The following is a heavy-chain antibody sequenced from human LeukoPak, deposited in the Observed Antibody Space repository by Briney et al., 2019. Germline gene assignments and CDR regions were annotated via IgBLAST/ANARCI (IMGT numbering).Heavy chain of an antibody. D-gene: IGHD3-22*01. V-gene: IGHV3-7*01. J-gene: IGHJ4*02. CDR1: GFTFSGYW. Sequence: GGSLRLSCAASGFTFSGYWMSWVRQAPGKGLEWVANIKQVGGEKYYVDSVKGRFTISRDNAKNSLYLQMNSLRAEDTAVYYCARDGYDSSGYYYSLYYFDYWGQGTLVTVSS. CDR2: IKQVGGEK. CDR3: ARDGYDSSGYYYSLYYFDY.